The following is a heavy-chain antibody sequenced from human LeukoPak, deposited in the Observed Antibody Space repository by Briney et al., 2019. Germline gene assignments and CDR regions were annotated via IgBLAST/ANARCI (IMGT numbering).Heavy chain of an antibody. V-gene: IGHV3-11*01. CDR3: ARAYIVVVVAARPYGMDV. CDR1: GFTFSDYY. D-gene: IGHD2-15*01. CDR2: ISSSGSTI. Sequence: GRSLRLSCAASGFTFSDYYMSWIRQAPGKGLEWVSYISSSGSTIYYADSVKGRFTISRDNAKNSLYLQMNSLRAEDTAVYYCARAYIVVVVAARPYGMDVWGQGTTVTVSS. J-gene: IGHJ6*02.